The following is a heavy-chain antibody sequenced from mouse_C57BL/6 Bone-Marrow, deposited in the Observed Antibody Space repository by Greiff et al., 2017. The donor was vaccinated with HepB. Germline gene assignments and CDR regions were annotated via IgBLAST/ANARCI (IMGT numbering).Heavy chain of an antibody. CDR3: ANYYGSSYDFDY. Sequence: VQRVESGPELVKPGASVKISCKASGYAFSSSWMNWVKQRPGKGLEWIGRIYPGDGDTNYNGKFKGKATLTADKSSSTAYMQLSSLTSEDSAVYFCANYYGSSYDFDYWGQGTTLTVSS. D-gene: IGHD1-1*01. CDR1: GYAFSSSW. CDR2: IYPGDGDT. V-gene: IGHV1-82*01. J-gene: IGHJ2*01.